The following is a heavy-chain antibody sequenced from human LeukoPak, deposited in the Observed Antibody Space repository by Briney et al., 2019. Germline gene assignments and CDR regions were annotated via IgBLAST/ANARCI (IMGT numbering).Heavy chain of an antibody. CDR2: IRQDGSQK. V-gene: IGHV3-7*01. J-gene: IGHJ5*02. CDR3: AREARISIFGVVFDP. D-gene: IGHD3-3*01. Sequence: QAGGSLRLSCAASGVTFSSSWMSWVRQAPGKGPEWVANIRQDGSQKYYVDSVKGRFTISRDNAKNSMYLQMNSLRAEDTAVYYCAREARISIFGVVFDPWGQGTLVTVSS. CDR1: GVTFSSSW.